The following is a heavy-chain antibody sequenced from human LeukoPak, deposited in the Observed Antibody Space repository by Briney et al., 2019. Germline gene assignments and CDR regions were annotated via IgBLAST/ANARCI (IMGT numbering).Heavy chain of an antibody. V-gene: IGHV4-4*02. CDR2: ISLSGLT. CDR1: GGSISTTNW. J-gene: IGHJ5*02. Sequence: PSETLSLTCGVSGGSISTTNWWSWIRQSPGQGLEWIGEISLSGLTNYSPSLNSRVTMSLDMPKNQLSLNLSSVTAADTAVYYCASSKTNGDSSGWYAWFDPWGQGTLVTVSS. D-gene: IGHD6-19*01. CDR3: ASSKTNGDSSGWYAWFDP.